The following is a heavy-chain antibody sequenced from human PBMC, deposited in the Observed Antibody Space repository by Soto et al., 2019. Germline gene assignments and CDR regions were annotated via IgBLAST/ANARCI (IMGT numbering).Heavy chain of an antibody. CDR3: ARDVTVLRFLEWFPHYMDV. Sequence: ASVKVSCKASGYTFTSYAMHWVRQAPGQRLEWMGWINAGNGNTKYSQKFQGRVTITRDTSTSTAYMELRSLRSDDTAVYYCARDVTVLRFLEWFPHYMDVWGKGTTVTVSS. V-gene: IGHV1-3*01. D-gene: IGHD3-3*01. CDR1: GYTFTSYA. CDR2: INAGNGNT. J-gene: IGHJ6*03.